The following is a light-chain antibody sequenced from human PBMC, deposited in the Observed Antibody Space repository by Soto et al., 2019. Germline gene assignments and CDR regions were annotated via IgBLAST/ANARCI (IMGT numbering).Light chain of an antibody. V-gene: IGKV3-20*01. CDR1: QSVSSSY. J-gene: IGKJ5*01. CDR3: QQYGTSPIT. CDR2: RAS. Sequence: IVFTQSPGTPSLSPGEKATPSFRASQSVSSSYLAWYQQKPGQAPRLLIYRASSRATGIPDRFSGSESGTDFTLIISRLEPEDFAVYYCQQYGTSPITFGQGTRLEIK.